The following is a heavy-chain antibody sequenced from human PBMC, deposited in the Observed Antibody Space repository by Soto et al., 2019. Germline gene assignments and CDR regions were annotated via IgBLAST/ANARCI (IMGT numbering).Heavy chain of an antibody. V-gene: IGHV6-1*01. CDR3: GAHAGATYDPLDY. D-gene: IGHD5-12*01. Sequence: SQTLSLTCDISGDSVSSNSASWNWIRQSPSRGLEWLGRTSYRSKWYNDYAVSVKSRITINPDTSKNQFSLQLNSVTPEDTALYYCGAHAGATYDPLDYWGRGTLVTVSS. J-gene: IGHJ4*02. CDR2: TSYRSKWYN. CDR1: GDSVSSNSAS.